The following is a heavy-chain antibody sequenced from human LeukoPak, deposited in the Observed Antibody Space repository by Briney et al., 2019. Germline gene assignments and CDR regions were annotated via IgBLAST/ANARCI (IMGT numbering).Heavy chain of an antibody. CDR3: ARLGGGASGWXEGRGDFDY. CDR1: GYGFTTNW. J-gene: IGHJ4*02. CDR2: IYPGDFDV. Sequence: GESLKISCKGSGYGFTTNWIGWVRQTPGKGLEWMAIIYPGDFDVRYSPSFQGHVTISVDRSISTAYLQWSSLGASDTAMYYCARLGGGASGWXEGRGDFDYWGQGTLVTVS. V-gene: IGHV5-51*01. D-gene: IGHD6-19*01.